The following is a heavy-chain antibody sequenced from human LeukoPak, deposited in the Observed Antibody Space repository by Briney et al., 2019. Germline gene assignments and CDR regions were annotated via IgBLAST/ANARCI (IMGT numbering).Heavy chain of an antibody. CDR3: ARDRYYDSSGYYLDAFDI. J-gene: IGHJ3*02. CDR1: GYTFTGYY. D-gene: IGHD3-22*01. V-gene: IGHV1-2*02. Sequence: ASVKVSCKASGYTFTGYYMHWVRQAPGQGLEWMGWIKPNSGGTNYQGRVTMTRDTSISTAYMELSRLRSDDTAVHYCARDRYYDSSGYYLDAFDIWGQGTMVTVSS. CDR2: IKPNSGGT.